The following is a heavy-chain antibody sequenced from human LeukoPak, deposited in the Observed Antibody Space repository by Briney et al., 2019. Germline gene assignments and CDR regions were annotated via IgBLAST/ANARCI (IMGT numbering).Heavy chain of an antibody. Sequence: KPGGSLRLSCAASGFTFSDYYMSWIRQAPGKGLEWVSYISSSGSTIYYADSVKGRFTISRDNAKHSLYLQMNSLRAEDTAVYYCARHYYDSSGYYYGLGYWGQGTLVTVSS. J-gene: IGHJ4*02. CDR3: ARHYYDSSGYYYGLGY. D-gene: IGHD3-22*01. V-gene: IGHV3-11*01. CDR1: GFTFSDYY. CDR2: ISSSGSTI.